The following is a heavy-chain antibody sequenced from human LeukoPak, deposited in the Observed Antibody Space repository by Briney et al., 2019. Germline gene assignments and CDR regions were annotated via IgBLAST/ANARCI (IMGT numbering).Heavy chain of an antibody. Sequence: PGGSLRLSCAASGFTFSSYSMNWVRQAPGKGLEWVSSISSSSSYIYYADSVKGRFTISRDNAKNSLYLQMNSLRAEDTAVYYCARDRGATGYFQHWGQGTLVTVSS. J-gene: IGHJ1*01. CDR1: GFTFSSYS. D-gene: IGHD1-26*01. V-gene: IGHV3-21*01. CDR2: ISSSSSYI. CDR3: ARDRGATGYFQH.